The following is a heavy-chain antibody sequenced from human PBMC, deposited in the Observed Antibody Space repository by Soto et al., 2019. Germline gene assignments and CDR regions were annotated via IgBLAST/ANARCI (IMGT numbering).Heavy chain of an antibody. Sequence: ASVKVSCKASGFTFTNYFFHWVRQAPRQGLEWMGRISAYNGNTNYAQKLQGRVTMTTDTSTSTAYMELRSLRSDDTAVYYCARGYSGYDLGLDYYYYYMDVWGKGTTVTVSS. J-gene: IGHJ6*03. CDR1: GFTFTNYF. CDR2: ISAYNGNT. V-gene: IGHV1-18*04. D-gene: IGHD5-12*01. CDR3: ARGYSGYDLGLDYYYYYMDV.